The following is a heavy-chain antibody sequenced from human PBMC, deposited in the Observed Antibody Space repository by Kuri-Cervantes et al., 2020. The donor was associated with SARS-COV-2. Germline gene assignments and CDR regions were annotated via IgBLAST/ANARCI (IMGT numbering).Heavy chain of an antibody. D-gene: IGHD3-22*01. CDR3: ARDSSDSSGYPDY. CDR2: IWYDGSNK. CDR1: GFTFSSYG. V-gene: IGHV3-33*01. Sequence: GESLKISCAASGFTFSSYGMHWVRQAPGKGLEWVAVIWYDGSNKYYADSVKGRFTISRDNSKNTLYLQMNSLRAEDTAVYYCARDSSDSSGYPDYWGQGTLVTVSS. J-gene: IGHJ4*02.